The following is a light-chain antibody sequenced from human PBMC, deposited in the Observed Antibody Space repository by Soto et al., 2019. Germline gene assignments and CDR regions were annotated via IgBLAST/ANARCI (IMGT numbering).Light chain of an antibody. CDR1: SSDVGGYNY. V-gene: IGLV2-11*01. CDR3: CSYAGSSYV. J-gene: IGLJ1*01. Sequence: QSALTQPRSVSGSPGQSVTISCTGTSSDVGGYNYVSWYQQHPGKAPKLMIYDVSKRPSGVPDRFSGSKSGNTASLTISGLQAEDEADYYCCSYAGSSYVVGTGNKLTVL. CDR2: DVS.